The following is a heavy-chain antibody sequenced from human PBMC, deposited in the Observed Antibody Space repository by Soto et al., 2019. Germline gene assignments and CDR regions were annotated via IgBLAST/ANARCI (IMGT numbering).Heavy chain of an antibody. Sequence: ASVKVSCKASGHTFSGYYMHWVRQAPGQGLEWMGWIDPNSGGTSYAQKFQGRVTMTRDTSISTAYLDLSRLRSDDTAMYYCARGRILEYDIFIGYYYFDSWGQGTLVTVSS. CDR2: IDPNSGGT. V-gene: IGHV1-2*02. CDR1: GHTFSGYY. D-gene: IGHD3-9*01. CDR3: ARGRILEYDIFIGYYYFDS. J-gene: IGHJ4*02.